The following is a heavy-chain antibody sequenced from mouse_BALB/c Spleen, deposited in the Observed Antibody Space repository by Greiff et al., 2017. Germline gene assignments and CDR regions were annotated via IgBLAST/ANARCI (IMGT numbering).Heavy chain of an antibody. Sequence: EVMLVESGGGLVQPGGSRKLSCAASGFTFSSFGMHWVRQAPEKGLEWVAYISSGSSTIYYADTVKGRFTISRDNPKNTLFLQMTSLRSEDTAMYYCAREGALTTFYFDYWGQGTTLTVAS. J-gene: IGHJ2*01. CDR3: AREGALTTFYFDY. D-gene: IGHD2-1*01. V-gene: IGHV5-17*02. CDR1: GFTFSSFG. CDR2: ISSGSSTI.